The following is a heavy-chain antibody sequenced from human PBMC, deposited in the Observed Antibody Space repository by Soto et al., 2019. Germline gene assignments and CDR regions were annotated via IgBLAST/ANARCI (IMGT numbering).Heavy chain of an antibody. J-gene: IGHJ5*02. CDR2: ISGSGGST. V-gene: IGHV3-23*01. D-gene: IGHD4-17*01. CDR3: AKKVDYEFPNWFDP. Sequence: GGSLRLSCAASGFTSNNYIIIWVRQAPGKGLEWVSAISGSGGSTYYADSVKGRFTISRDNSKNTLYLQMNSLRAEDTAVYYCAKKVDYEFPNWFDPWGQGTLVTVSS. CDR1: GFTSNNYI.